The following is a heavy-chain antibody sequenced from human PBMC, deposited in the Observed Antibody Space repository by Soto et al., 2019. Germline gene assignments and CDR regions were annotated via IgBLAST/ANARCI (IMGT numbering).Heavy chain of an antibody. CDR3: ARENSHDNFDY. Sequence: QVQLVESGGGVVQPGRSLRLSCAASGFTFSSYGMHWVRQAPGKGLEWVAVIWYDGSKQYYADSVRGRFTISRDNSKNTLYLQMNSLRAEDTAVYYFARENSHDNFDYWGQGTLVTVSS. CDR2: IWYDGSKQ. D-gene: IGHD1-1*01. V-gene: IGHV3-33*01. J-gene: IGHJ4*02. CDR1: GFTFSSYG.